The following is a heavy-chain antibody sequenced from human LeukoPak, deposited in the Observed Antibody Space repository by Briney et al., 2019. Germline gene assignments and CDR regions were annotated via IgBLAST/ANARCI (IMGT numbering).Heavy chain of an antibody. CDR2: ISSSSSYI. CDR1: GFTFSSYS. V-gene: IGHV3-21*01. D-gene: IGHD6-13*01. CDR3: ARGRLAAADYYYYYYMDV. Sequence: PEGSLRLSCAASGFTFSSYSMNWVRQAPGKGLEWVSSISSSSSYIYYADSVKGRFTISRDNSKNTLYLQMNSLRAEDTAVYYCARGRLAAADYYYYYYMDVWGKGTTVTVSS. J-gene: IGHJ6*03.